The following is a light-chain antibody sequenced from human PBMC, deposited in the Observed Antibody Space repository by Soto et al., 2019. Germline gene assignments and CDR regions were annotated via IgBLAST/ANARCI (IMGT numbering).Light chain of an antibody. V-gene: IGLV3-1*01. CDR1: KLGDKY. J-gene: IGLJ2*01. CDR3: QAWDSSTAV. CDR2: QDI. Sequence: SYELTQPPSLSVSPGQTATITCSGDKLGDKYVCWYQQKPGQSPVLVIYQDIKRPSGIPERFSGSNSGNTATLTISGTQAMDEADYYCQAWDSSTAVFGGGTKVTVL.